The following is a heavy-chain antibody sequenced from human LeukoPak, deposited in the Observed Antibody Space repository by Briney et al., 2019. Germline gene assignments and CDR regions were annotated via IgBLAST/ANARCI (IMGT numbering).Heavy chain of an antibody. CDR3: ARIRDGYNDAYDI. V-gene: IGHV1-46*01. Sequence: GAAVKVSCKASGYTFTGYYMHWVRQAPGQGLEWMGVINPGGDNTDYAQNFQGRVTMTRDTSTIPVYMVLSSLRSEDTAVYYCARIRDGYNDAYDIWGQGTMVTVSS. CDR2: INPGGDNT. J-gene: IGHJ3*02. D-gene: IGHD5-24*01. CDR1: GYTFTGYY.